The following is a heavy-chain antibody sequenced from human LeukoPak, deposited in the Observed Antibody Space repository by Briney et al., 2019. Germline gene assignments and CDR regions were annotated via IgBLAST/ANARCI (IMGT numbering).Heavy chain of an antibody. CDR2: IIPIFGTA. Sequence: GASVKVSCKASGGTFSSYAISWVRQAPGQGLEWMGGIIPIFGTANYAQKFQGRVTITADESTSTAYMELSSLRSEDTAVYYCATGPDYGDYGGFDYWGQGTLVTVSS. J-gene: IGHJ4*02. CDR3: ATGPDYGDYGGFDY. D-gene: IGHD4-17*01. V-gene: IGHV1-69*13. CDR1: GGTFSSYA.